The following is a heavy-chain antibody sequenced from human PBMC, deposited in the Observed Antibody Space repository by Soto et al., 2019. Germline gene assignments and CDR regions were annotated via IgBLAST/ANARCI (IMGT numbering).Heavy chain of an antibody. CDR1: GYTFTRSG. V-gene: IGHV1-18*01. J-gene: IGHJ4*02. Sequence: ASVKVSCKASGYTFTRSGISWVRQAPGQGPEWMGWISSYNGDTNYAQTFQGRVTMTTDTSTSTAYMELSSLRSDDTAVYYCARSVAPYYFDYWGQGTLVTVSS. CDR3: ARSVAPYYFDY. D-gene: IGHD2-15*01. CDR2: ISSYNGDT.